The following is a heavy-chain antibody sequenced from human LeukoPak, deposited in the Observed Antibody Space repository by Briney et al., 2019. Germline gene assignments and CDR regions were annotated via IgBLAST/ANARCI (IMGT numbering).Heavy chain of an antibody. V-gene: IGHV4-39*01. D-gene: IGHD3/OR15-3a*01. Sequence: PSETLSLTCTVSGGSISSYYWGWIRQPPGKGLEWIGSIYYSGNTYYNASLKSQVSISIDTSKNQFSLKLTSVTAADTAVYYCARQTGSGLFILPGGQGTLVTVSS. J-gene: IGHJ4*02. CDR3: ARQTGSGLFILP. CDR1: GGSISSYY. CDR2: IYYSGNT.